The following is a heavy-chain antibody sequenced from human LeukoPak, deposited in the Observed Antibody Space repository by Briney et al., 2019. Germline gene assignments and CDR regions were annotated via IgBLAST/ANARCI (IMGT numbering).Heavy chain of an antibody. D-gene: IGHD3-22*01. CDR3: ARVQITMIVEPNSGGAFDI. CDR1: GFTFSSYG. J-gene: IGHJ3*02. CDR2: ISYDGSNK. V-gene: IGHV3-30*03. Sequence: GGSLRLSCAASGFTFSSYGMHWVRQAPGKGLEWVAVISYDGSNKYYADSVKGRFTISRDNSKNTLYLQMNSLRAEDTAVYYCARVQITMIVEPNSGGAFDIWGQGTMVTVSS.